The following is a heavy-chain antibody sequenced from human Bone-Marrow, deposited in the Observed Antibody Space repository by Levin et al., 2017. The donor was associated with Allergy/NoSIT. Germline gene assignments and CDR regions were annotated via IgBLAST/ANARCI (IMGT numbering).Heavy chain of an antibody. D-gene: IGHD5-18*01. CDR2: INPNSGGT. V-gene: IGHV1-2*02. J-gene: IGHJ4*02. CDR3: ARDRAYSYGYPGY. CDR1: GYTFTGYY. Sequence: ASVKVSCKASGYTFTGYYMHWVRQAPGQGLEWMGWINPNSGGTNYAQKFQGRVTMTRDTSISTAYMELSRLRSDDTAVYYCARDRAYSYGYPGYWGQGTLVTVSS.